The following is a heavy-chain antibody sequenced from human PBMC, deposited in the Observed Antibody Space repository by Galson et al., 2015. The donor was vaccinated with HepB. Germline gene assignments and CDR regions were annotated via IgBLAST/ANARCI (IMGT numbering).Heavy chain of an antibody. CDR3: ARSPLRFLDWLPYYDYYYMDV. D-gene: IGHD3-3*01. CDR2: MNTNTGKP. CDR1: GYTFTDYV. V-gene: IGHV7-4-1*02. J-gene: IGHJ6*03. Sequence: SVKVSCKASGYTFTDYVVNWVRQAPGQGLEWMGWMNTNTGKPTYAPGFAGRFVFSLDTSVTTAYLQISSLETDDTAVYYCARSPLRFLDWLPYYDYYYMDVGGEGTPVTVSS.